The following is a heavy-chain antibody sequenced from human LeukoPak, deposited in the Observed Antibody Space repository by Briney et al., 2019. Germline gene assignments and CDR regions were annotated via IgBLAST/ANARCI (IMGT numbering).Heavy chain of an antibody. Sequence: ASVKVSCKTSGYTFTGYYMHWVRQATGQGLEWMGWMNPNSGNTGYAQKFQGRVTMTRNTSISTAYMELSSLRSEDTAVYYCARGDYDYVWGSYRPEGYWGQGTLVTVSS. V-gene: IGHV1-8*02. CDR2: MNPNSGNT. D-gene: IGHD3-16*02. CDR1: GYTFTGYY. J-gene: IGHJ4*02. CDR3: ARGDYDYVWGSYRPEGY.